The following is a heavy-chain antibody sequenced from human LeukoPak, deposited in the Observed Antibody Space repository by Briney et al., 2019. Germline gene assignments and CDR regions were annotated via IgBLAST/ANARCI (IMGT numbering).Heavy chain of an antibody. V-gene: IGHV1-69*01. CDR1: GGTFSSYA. J-gene: IGHJ2*01. D-gene: IGHD3-22*01. CDR2: IIPIFGTA. Sequence: GSSVKVSCKASGGTFSSYAISWVRQAPGQGLEWMGGIIPIFGTANYAQKFQGRVTITADESTSTAYMELSSLRSEDTAVYYCARGSDYYDSSGLYWYFDLWGRGTLVTVSS. CDR3: ARGSDYYDSSGLYWYFDL.